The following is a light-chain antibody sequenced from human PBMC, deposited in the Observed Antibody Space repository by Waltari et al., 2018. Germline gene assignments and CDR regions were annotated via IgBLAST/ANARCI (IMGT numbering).Light chain of an antibody. CDR3: MQGTHWPYT. V-gene: IGKV2-30*02. Sequence: DVVMTQFPVSLPVTLGQPASISCRSSQSLVHSDGHTYLYWFQQRPGQSPRRLIYKAFNRDGGIPDRFSGTGSGTDFTLKISGVEAEDVGVYYCMQGTHWPYTFGQGTKLET. J-gene: IGKJ2*01. CDR2: KAF. CDR1: QSLVHSDGHTY.